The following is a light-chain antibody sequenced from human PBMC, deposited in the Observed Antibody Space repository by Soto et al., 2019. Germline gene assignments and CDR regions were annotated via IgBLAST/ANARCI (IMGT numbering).Light chain of an antibody. J-gene: IGKJ2*01. CDR2: GAS. CDR3: KKYGGSPPYT. CDR1: RSISSTY. Sequence: EIVLTQSPGTLSLSPGERATLSCRASRSISSTYLAWYQQKPGQAPRLLIYGASSRDTGIPDRFSGSGSGSDFNLTISRLETVAFEMYYCKKYGGSPPYTFGQGTKLEIK. V-gene: IGKV3-20*01.